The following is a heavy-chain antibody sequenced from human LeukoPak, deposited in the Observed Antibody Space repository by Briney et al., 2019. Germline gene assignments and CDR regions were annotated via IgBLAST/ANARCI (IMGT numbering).Heavy chain of an antibody. D-gene: IGHD3-10*01. CDR3: AKYQFGSGTISY. V-gene: IGHV4-59*08. J-gene: IGHJ4*02. Sequence: PSETLSLTCTVSGGSISSYYWSWIRQPPGKGLEWIGYIYYSGSTNYNPSLRGRVTISVDTSKNQFSLLLSSVTAADTAIYYCAKYQFGSGTISYWGQGTLVTVSS. CDR1: GGSISSYY. CDR2: IYYSGST.